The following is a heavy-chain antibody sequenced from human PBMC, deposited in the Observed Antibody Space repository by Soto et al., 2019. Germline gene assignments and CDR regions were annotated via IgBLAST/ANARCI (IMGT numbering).Heavy chain of an antibody. Sequence: GGFLRLSCSAAVFTFSSYAMQCVRQARGKGLEWVAVISYDGSNKYYADSVKGRFTISRDNSKNTLYLQMNSLRAEDTAVYYCERGLGAFDIWGQGTRVNVS. CDR2: ISYDGSNK. V-gene: IGHV3-30-3*01. CDR1: VFTFSSYA. D-gene: IGHD3-16*01. J-gene: IGHJ3*02. CDR3: ERGLGAFDI.